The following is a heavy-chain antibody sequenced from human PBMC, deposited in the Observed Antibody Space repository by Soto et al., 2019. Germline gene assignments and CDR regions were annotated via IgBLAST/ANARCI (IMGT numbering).Heavy chain of an antibody. V-gene: IGHV4-39*02. CDR3: ARDPPPSLYYDSSGYGRTSYYGMDV. CDR1: GGSTMISSYY. J-gene: IGHJ6*02. Sequence: SETLSLTCDVSGGSTMISSYYCAWNRQPPGKGLEWIGSMYYSGSTYYNPSLKSRVTISVDTSKNQFSLKLSSVTAADTAVYYCARDPPPSLYYDSSGYGRTSYYGMDVWGQGTTVTVSS. D-gene: IGHD3-22*01. CDR2: MYYSGST.